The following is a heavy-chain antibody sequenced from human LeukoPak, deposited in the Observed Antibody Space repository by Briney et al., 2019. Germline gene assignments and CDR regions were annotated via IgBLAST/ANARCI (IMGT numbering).Heavy chain of an antibody. CDR3: ASLAAAGTN. CDR2: IYHSGST. CDR1: GFSISTSYY. Sequence: SETLSLTCTVSGFSISTSYYWGWIRQPPGKGLEWIGSIYHSGSTYYNPSLKSRVTISVDTSKNQFSLKLSSVTAADTAVYYCASLAAAGTNWGQGTLVTVSS. D-gene: IGHD6-13*01. J-gene: IGHJ4*02. V-gene: IGHV4-38-2*02.